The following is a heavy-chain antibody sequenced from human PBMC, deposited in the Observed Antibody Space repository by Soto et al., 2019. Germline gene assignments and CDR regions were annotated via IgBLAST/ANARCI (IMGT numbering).Heavy chain of an antibody. CDR3: ARVSGYYDFWSGYYHYYGMDV. V-gene: IGHV4-59*01. Sequence: SETLSLTCTVSGGSISSYYWSWIRQPPGKGLEWIGYIYYSGSTNYNPSLKSRVTISVDTSKNQFSLKLSSVTAADTAVYYCARVSGYYDFWSGYYHYYGMDVWGQGTTVTVSS. J-gene: IGHJ6*02. CDR1: GGSISSYY. D-gene: IGHD3-3*01. CDR2: IYYSGST.